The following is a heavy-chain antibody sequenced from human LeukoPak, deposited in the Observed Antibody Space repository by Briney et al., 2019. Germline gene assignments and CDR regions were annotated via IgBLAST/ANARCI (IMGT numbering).Heavy chain of an antibody. D-gene: IGHD1-26*01. V-gene: IGHV4-4*02. CDR2: IYHSGGT. CDR1: GGSISSSNW. Sequence: PSETLSLTCAVSGGSISSSNWWSWVRQPPGKGLEWIGEIYHSGGTNYNPSLKSRVTISVDKSKNQFSLKLSSVTAADTAVYYCARHSRYGGPGWFDPWGQGTLVTVSS. CDR3: ARHSRYGGPGWFDP. J-gene: IGHJ5*02.